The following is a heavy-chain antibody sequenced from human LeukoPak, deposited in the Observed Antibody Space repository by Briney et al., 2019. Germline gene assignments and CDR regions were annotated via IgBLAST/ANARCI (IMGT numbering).Heavy chain of an antibody. CDR2: ISYDGDNK. CDR3: ARVKRGVDTAMALDY. CDR1: GFTFSSYA. J-gene: IGHJ4*02. D-gene: IGHD5-18*01. Sequence: GGSLRLSCAASGFTFSSYAMHWVRQAPGKGLKWVATISYDGDNKYYADSLKGRFTISRDNSKSTLYLQMNSLRAEDTAVYYCARVKRGVDTAMALDYWGQGTLVTVSS. V-gene: IGHV3-30*14.